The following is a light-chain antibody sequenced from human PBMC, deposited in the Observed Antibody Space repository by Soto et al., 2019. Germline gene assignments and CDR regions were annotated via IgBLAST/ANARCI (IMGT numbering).Light chain of an antibody. V-gene: IGLV2-8*01. J-gene: IGLJ2*01. CDR1: SSDVGGYNY. CDR3: SSYGGTNSLKV. Sequence: QSALTQPPSASGSPGQSVTISCTGTSSDVGGYNYVSWYQQHPGKAPKVMMYEVSKRPSGVPDRFPGSKSGNTASLTVSGLQAEDEADYYCSSYGGTNSLKVFGGGTQLTVL. CDR2: EVS.